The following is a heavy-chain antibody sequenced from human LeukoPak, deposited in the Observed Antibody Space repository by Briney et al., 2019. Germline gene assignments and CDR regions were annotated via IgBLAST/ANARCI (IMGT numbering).Heavy chain of an antibody. D-gene: IGHD2-2*01. Sequence: GGSLRLSCAVSGFTFNDYAMNWVRQAPGKGLEWVASIESNGNEKYSSDSLKGRFTISRDNSKNTLYLQMNTVRPEDTALFYCARGVTSWRQGPYHFDYWGQGILITVSS. CDR1: GFTFNDYA. CDR2: IESNGNEK. J-gene: IGHJ4*02. V-gene: IGHV3-30*02. CDR3: ARGVTSWRQGPYHFDY.